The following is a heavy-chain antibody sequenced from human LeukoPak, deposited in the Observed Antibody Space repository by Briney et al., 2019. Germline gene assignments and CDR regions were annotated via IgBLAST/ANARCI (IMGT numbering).Heavy chain of an antibody. CDR1: GGSISSSSYY. V-gene: IGHV4-39*07. CDR2: IYYSGST. D-gene: IGHD4-23*01. J-gene: IGHJ6*02. Sequence: SETLSLTCTVSGGSISSSSYYWGWIRQPPGKGLEWIGSIYYSGSTYYNPSLKSRVTISVDTSKNQFSLKLSSVTAADTAVFYCARRGGNFPYYYYGMDVWGQGTTVTVSS. CDR3: ARRGGNFPYYYYGMDV.